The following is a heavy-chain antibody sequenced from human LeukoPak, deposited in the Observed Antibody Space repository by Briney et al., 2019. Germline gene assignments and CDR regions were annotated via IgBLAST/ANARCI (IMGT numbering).Heavy chain of an antibody. J-gene: IGHJ4*02. CDR1: GYTFTSYG. V-gene: IGHV1-18*01. CDR3: ARDFFHGHCSGLTCFLLDS. CDR2: ISGYNGNT. D-gene: IGHD2-15*01. Sequence: GASVKVSCKASGYTFTSYGITWVRQAPGQGLEWMGWISGYNGNTNYAQKFQGRLTLTTDTSTNTAYMDLRSLRPDDASVYYCARDFFHGHCSGLTCFLLDSWGQGSLVTVSS.